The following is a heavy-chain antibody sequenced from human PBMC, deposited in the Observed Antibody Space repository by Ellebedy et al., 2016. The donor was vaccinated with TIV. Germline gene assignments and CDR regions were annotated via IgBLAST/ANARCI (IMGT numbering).Heavy chain of an antibody. CDR1: GFTFSSSS. CDR2: IKTDGSET. D-gene: IGHD3-3*01. V-gene: IGHV3-7*01. Sequence: GESLKISCAASGFTFSSSSMSWVRQAPGKGLEWVAHIKTDGSETYYVDSVKGRFTISRENAKNALFLQMDGLRVDDSAVYYCVGFGVFNLWGQGAPVTVSS. CDR3: VGFGVFNL. J-gene: IGHJ5*02.